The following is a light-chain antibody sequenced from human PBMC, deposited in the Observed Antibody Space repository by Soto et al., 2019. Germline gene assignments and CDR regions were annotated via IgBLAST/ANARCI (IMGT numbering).Light chain of an antibody. V-gene: IGLV3-1*01. CDR1: KLGDKY. CDR3: QAWDSSTYV. CDR2: QDN. J-gene: IGLJ1*01. Sequence: SYELTQPPSVSVSPGRTASITCSGDKLGDKYACWYQQKPGQSPVLVIYQDNKRPSGIPERFSGSNSGNTATLTISGTQAMDEADYYCQAWDSSTYVFGTGTKVTVL.